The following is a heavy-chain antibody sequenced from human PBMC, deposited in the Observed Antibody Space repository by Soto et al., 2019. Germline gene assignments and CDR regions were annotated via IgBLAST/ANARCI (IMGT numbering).Heavy chain of an antibody. D-gene: IGHD5-18*01. J-gene: IGHJ6*02. CDR3: ARVGYSYVLYYYYYGMDV. CDR1: GFSFSSYG. CDR2: IWYDGSNK. V-gene: IGHV3-33*01. Sequence: GGSLRLSCAASGFSFSSYGMHWFRQAPGKGLEWVAVIWYDGSNKYYADSVKGRFTISRDNSKNTLYLQMNSLRAEDTAVYYCARVGYSYVLYYYYYGMDVWGQGTTVTVSS.